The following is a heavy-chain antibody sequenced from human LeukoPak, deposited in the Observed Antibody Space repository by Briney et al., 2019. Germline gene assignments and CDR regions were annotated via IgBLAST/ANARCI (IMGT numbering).Heavy chain of an antibody. J-gene: IGHJ4*02. V-gene: IGHV4-59*01. CDR2: IYYSGST. CDR1: GGSISSYY. CDR3: ARVPDPYDDYPLAFDY. D-gene: IGHD4-17*01. Sequence: SGTLSLTCTVSGGSISSYYWSWIRQPPGKGLEWIGYIYYSGSTNYNPSLKSRVTISVDTSKNQFSLKLSSVTAADTAVYYCARVPDPYDDYPLAFDYWGQGTLVTVSS.